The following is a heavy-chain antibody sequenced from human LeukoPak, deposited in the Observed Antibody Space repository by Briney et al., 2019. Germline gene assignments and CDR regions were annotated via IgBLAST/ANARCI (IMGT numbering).Heavy chain of an antibody. CDR1: GFTFSSYA. Sequence: GRSLRLSCAASGFTFSSYAMHWVRQAPGKGLEWVAFISYDGTNQYYADSVKGRFTISIDNSKNTLYLQMNSLRAEDTAVYYCARHVAHGIADIVVVPAANFDYWGQGTLVTVSS. CDR3: ARHVAHGIADIVVVPAANFDY. V-gene: IGHV3-30*04. J-gene: IGHJ4*02. CDR2: ISYDGTNQ. D-gene: IGHD2-2*01.